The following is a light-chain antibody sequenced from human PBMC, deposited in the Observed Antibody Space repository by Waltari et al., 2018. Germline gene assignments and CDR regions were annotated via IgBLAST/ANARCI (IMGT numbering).Light chain of an antibody. J-gene: IGKJ3*01. Sequence: IQMSQSPSSLSASVGDRVTITCRASQGISSYLNWYQQKPGKAPKLLIYYANSLASGVPSRFSGSGSGTEFTLTISSLQPEDFATYYCQQGNSYPFTFGPGSKLDIK. CDR1: QGISSY. CDR2: YAN. CDR3: QQGNSYPFT. V-gene: IGKV1-13*02.